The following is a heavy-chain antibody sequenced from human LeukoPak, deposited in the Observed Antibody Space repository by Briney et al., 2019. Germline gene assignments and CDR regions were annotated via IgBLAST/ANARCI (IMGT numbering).Heavy chain of an antibody. D-gene: IGHD1-26*01. CDR3: ARDKIVGATFFDF. Sequence: PGGSLRLSCAASGFTFNSYWMSWVRQAPGKGLEWVANIKQDGSETYYVDSVKGRFTISRDNAENSLYLQMNSLRAEDTAVYYCARDKIVGATFFDFWGQGTLVTVSS. CDR2: IKQDGSET. J-gene: IGHJ4*02. V-gene: IGHV3-7*01. CDR1: GFTFNSYW.